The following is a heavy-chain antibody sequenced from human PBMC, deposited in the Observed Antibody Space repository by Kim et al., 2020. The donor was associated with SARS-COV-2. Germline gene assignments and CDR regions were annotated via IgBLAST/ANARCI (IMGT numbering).Heavy chain of an antibody. V-gene: IGHV1-2*02. CDR3: ARDGTGVETGYSSSWSDY. J-gene: IGHJ4*02. Sequence: ASVKVSCKASGYTFTGYYMHWVRQAPGQGLEWMGWINPNSGGTNYAQKFQGRVTMTRDTSISTAYMELSRLRSDDTAVYYCARDGTGVETGYSSSWSDYWGQGTLVTVSS. CDR1: GYTFTGYY. CDR2: INPNSGGT. D-gene: IGHD6-13*01.